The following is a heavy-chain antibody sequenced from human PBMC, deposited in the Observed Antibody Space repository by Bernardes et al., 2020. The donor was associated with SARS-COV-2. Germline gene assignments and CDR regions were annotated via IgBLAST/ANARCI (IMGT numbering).Heavy chain of an antibody. D-gene: IGHD5-18*01. CDR3: ATGVDYSYGLGWFDP. CDR1: GYTFTGYF. Sequence: ASVKVSCAASGYTFTGYFMHWVRQAPGHGLEWMGWINVNTGGTDCAQKFQGRVTMTTDTSTSTAYMELRSLRSDDTAMYFCATGVDYSYGLGWFDPWGQGTLVIVSS. V-gene: IGHV1-2*02. CDR2: INVNTGGT. J-gene: IGHJ5*02.